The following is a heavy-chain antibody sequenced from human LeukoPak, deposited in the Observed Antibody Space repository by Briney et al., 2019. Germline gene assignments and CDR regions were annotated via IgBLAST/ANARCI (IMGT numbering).Heavy chain of an antibody. CDR2: VIPIFGTA. CDR3: AIPSERYSSPFDY. J-gene: IGHJ4*02. V-gene: IGHV1-69*05. CDR1: GGAFISYA. D-gene: IGHD6-19*01. Sequence: AASGKFSFKASGGAFISYAIGWVRPAPGQGMGWRGGVIPIFGTANYAQKFQGRVTTTTDESTSTAYMELSSLRSEDTAVYYCAIPSERYSSPFDYWGQGTLVTVSS.